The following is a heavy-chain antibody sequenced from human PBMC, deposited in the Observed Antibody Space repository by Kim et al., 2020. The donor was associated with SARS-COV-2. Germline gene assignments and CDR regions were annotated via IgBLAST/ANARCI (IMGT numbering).Heavy chain of an antibody. CDR3: AKVPYYDFWSGYLMGDVY. CDR1: GFTFSSYA. J-gene: IGHJ4*02. V-gene: IGHV3-23*01. D-gene: IGHD3-3*01. CDR2: ISGSGGST. Sequence: GGSLRLSCAASGFTFSSYAMSWVRQAPGKGLEWVSAISGSGGSTYYADSVKGRFTISRDNSKNTLYLQMNSLRAEDTAVYYCAKVPYYDFWSGYLMGDVYWGQGTLVTVSS.